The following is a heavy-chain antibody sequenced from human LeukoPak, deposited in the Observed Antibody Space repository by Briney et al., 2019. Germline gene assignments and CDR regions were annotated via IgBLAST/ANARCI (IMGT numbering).Heavy chain of an antibody. D-gene: IGHD3-16*02. CDR1: GFTFSTYA. CDR2: ISGSGTNT. J-gene: IGHJ4*02. Sequence: PGGSLRLSCAASGFTFSTYAMNWVRQAPGKGLEWVSGISGSGTNTFYTDSVKGRFTISRDNSKNTLYLQMSSLRAEDTAVYYCVKNVLWGSYRNDYWGQGTLVTVSS. V-gene: IGHV3-23*01. CDR3: VKNVLWGSYRNDY.